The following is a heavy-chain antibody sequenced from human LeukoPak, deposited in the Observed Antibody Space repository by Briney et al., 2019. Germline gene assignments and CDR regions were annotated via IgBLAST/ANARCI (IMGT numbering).Heavy chain of an antibody. V-gene: IGHV1-24*01. CDR1: GYTLTELS. CDR3: ATDLSWSWAAGTLGSVY. J-gene: IGHJ4*02. CDR2: FDPEDGET. Sequence: ASVKVSCKVSGYTLTELSMHWVRQAPGKGLEWMGGFDPEDGETIYAQKFQGRVTMTEDTSTDTAYMELSSLRSEDTAVYYCATDLSWSWAAGTLGSVYWGQGTLVTVSS. D-gene: IGHD6-13*01.